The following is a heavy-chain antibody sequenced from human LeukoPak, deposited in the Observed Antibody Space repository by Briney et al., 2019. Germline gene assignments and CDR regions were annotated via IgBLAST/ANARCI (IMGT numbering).Heavy chain of an antibody. D-gene: IGHD4-11*01. CDR2: ISGSGGST. Sequence: PGGSLRLSCAASGFTFSSYAMSWVRQAPGKGLEWVSAISGSGGSTYYADSVKGRFTISRDNPKNTLYLQMNSLRAEDTAVYYCATRDGTTGWFDPWGQGTLVTVSS. CDR3: ATRDGTTGWFDP. CDR1: GFTFSSYA. V-gene: IGHV3-23*01. J-gene: IGHJ5*02.